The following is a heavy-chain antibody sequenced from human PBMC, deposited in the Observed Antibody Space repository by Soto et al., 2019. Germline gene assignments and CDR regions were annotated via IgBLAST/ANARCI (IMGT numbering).Heavy chain of an antibody. Sequence: QVQLVQSGAEVKKPGSSVKVSCKASGGTFSSYTISWVRQAPGQGLEWMGRIIPILGIANYAQKFQGRVTITADKSTSTADMELSSLRSEDTAVYYCATVPYCGGDCYQYGMDVWGQGTTVTVSS. J-gene: IGHJ6*02. CDR2: IIPILGIA. CDR1: GGTFSSYT. D-gene: IGHD2-21*01. V-gene: IGHV1-69*02. CDR3: ATVPYCGGDCYQYGMDV.